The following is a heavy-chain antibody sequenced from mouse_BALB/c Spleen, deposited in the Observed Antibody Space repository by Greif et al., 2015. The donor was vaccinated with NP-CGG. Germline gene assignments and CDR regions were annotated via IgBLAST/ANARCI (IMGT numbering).Heavy chain of an antibody. V-gene: IGHV1-9*01. CDR1: GYTFSSYW. J-gene: IGHJ4*01. D-gene: IGHD1-1*01. CDR3: ARDGTTVVAYYAMDC. CDR2: ILPGSGST. Sequence: QVQLQQSGAELMKPGASVKISCKATGYTFSSYWIEWVKQRPGHGLEWIGEILPGSGSTNYNEKFKGKATFTADTSSNTAYMQLSSLTSEDSAVYYCARDGTTVVAYYAMDCWGQGTSVTVSS.